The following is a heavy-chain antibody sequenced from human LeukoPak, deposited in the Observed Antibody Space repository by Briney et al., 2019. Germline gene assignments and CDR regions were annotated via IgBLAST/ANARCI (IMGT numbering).Heavy chain of an antibody. D-gene: IGHD2-2*01. CDR2: FDPEDGET. J-gene: IGHJ4*02. CDR1: GYTLTELS. V-gene: IGHV1-24*01. Sequence: ASVNVSCKVSGYTLTELSMHWVRQAPGKGLEWLGVFDPEDGETIYAQKFRGRVTMTEDTSTDTAYMELSSLRSEDTAVYYCATADPSSSFLYFDYWGQGTLVTVSS. CDR3: ATADPSSSFLYFDY.